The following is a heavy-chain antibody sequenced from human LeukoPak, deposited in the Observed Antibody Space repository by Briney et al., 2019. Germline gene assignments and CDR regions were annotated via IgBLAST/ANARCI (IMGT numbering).Heavy chain of an antibody. CDR1: GFTFTNAW. Sequence: GSLRLSCAASGFTFTNAWMSWVRQATGKGLEWVGRIKSKTDGGTTDYAAPVKGRFTISRDDSKNTLYLQMNSLKAEDTAVYYCTTDRGCGWLGNYFDSWGQGTLVTVSS. V-gene: IGHV3-15*01. D-gene: IGHD6-19*01. CDR2: IKSKTDGGTT. CDR3: TTDRGCGWLGNYFDS. J-gene: IGHJ4*02.